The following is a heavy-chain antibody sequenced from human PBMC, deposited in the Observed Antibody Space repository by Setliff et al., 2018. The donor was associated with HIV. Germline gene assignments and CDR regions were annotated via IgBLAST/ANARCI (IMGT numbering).Heavy chain of an antibody. CDR2: ISHSGNT. Sequence: SETLSLTCTVSGDSINTHYWSWIRQPPGKGLEWIGCISHSGNTNFNPSLNSRVTISLDTSKNQFSLRLTSLTAADTAIYYCAGQDIGAVPALGAFDIWGQGTMVTVSS. CDR1: GDSINTHY. J-gene: IGHJ3*02. CDR3: AGQDIGAVPALGAFDI. D-gene: IGHD2-2*01. V-gene: IGHV4-59*11.